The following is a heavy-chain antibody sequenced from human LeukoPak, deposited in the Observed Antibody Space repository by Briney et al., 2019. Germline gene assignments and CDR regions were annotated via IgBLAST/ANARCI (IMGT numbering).Heavy chain of an antibody. CDR1: GHSFTSNY. J-gene: IGHJ6*02. CDR2: ISAYNGNT. Sequence: ASVKVSCKVSGHSFTSNYIHWVRQAPGQGLEWMGWISAYNGNTNYAQKLQGRVTMTTDTSTSTAYMELRSLRSDDTAVYYCARACGYCSSTSSPYYYYYGMDVWGQGTTVTVS. D-gene: IGHD2-2*03. CDR3: ARACGYCSSTSSPYYYYYGMDV. V-gene: IGHV1-18*04.